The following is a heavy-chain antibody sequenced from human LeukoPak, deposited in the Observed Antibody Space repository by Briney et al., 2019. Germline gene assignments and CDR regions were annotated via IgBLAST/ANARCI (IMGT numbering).Heavy chain of an antibody. J-gene: IGHJ4*02. Sequence: GGSLRLSCAASGFTFSSYEMNWVRQAPGKGLDWVSYISTSASTIYYADSVKGRFTSSRDNAKNSLYLQMNSLRAEDTAVYYCARRGTSRSSYYFDYWGQGTLVTVSS. CDR1: GFTFSSYE. CDR3: ARRGTSRSSYYFDY. CDR2: ISTSASTI. V-gene: IGHV3-48*03.